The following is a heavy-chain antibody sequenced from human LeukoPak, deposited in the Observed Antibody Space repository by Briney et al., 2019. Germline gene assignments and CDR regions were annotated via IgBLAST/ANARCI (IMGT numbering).Heavy chain of an antibody. Sequence: GGSLRLSCAVSGITLSNYGMSWVRQSPGKGLEWVAGLSGSGGGTNYADSVQGRFTISRDNPKNTLYLQMNSLRAEDTAVYFCAKRGVVIRVFLVGFHKEAYYFDSWGQGALVTVSS. J-gene: IGHJ4*02. CDR2: LSGSGGGT. V-gene: IGHV3-23*01. D-gene: IGHD3-10*01. CDR1: GITLSNYG. CDR3: AKRGVVIRVFLVGFHKEAYYFDS.